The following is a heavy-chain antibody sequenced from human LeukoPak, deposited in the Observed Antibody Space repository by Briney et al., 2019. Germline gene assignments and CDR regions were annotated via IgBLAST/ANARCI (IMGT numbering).Heavy chain of an antibody. D-gene: IGHD6-25*01. CDR1: GFTFSDYY. CDR2: ISGSGTTI. J-gene: IGHJ3*02. Sequence: GGSLRPSCAASGFTFSDYYVSWIRQPPGKGLEWVSYISGSGTTIYYADSVEGRFTISRDNAKNSVYLQMNSLRGEDTAVYFCARDGSRGAFDIWGQGTMVSVSS. CDR3: ARDGSRGAFDI. V-gene: IGHV3-11*01.